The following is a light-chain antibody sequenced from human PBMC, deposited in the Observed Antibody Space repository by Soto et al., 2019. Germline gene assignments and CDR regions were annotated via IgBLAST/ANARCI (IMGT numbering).Light chain of an antibody. Sequence: DIQLTQSPSFLSASVGDRVTITCRASHGISSYLAWYQQKPGKAPKLLIFAASTLQNGVSSRFSGSGSGTEFTLTISSPQPEDFATYYCLHLNSYSPDTFGPGTKVDIK. J-gene: IGKJ3*01. CDR2: AAS. CDR1: HGISSY. CDR3: LHLNSYSPDT. V-gene: IGKV1-9*01.